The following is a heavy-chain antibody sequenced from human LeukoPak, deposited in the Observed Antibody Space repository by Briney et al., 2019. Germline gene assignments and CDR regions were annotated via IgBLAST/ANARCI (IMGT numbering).Heavy chain of an antibody. J-gene: IGHJ6*04. CDR1: GFTFSSYW. Sequence: GGSLRLSCTASGFTFSSYWMTWVRQAPGKGLEWVANIQKDGSEKYCGLCEGPIHHLQRQRRELAVSANGQPESRGHGRYFCARGWCSPHCYGMGDWGKGTTVTVSS. D-gene: IGHD4/OR15-4a*01. CDR2: IQKDGSEK. V-gene: IGHV3-7*03. CDR3: ARGWCSPHCYGMGD.